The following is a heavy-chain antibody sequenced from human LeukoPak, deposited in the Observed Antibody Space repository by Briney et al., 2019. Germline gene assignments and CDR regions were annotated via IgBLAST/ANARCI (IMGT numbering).Heavy chain of an antibody. Sequence: SETLSLTCTVSGGSISSSTYYWAWVRQPPGKGLEWIGSIYYSGNTNYNPSLKSRVTISVDTSKNQFSLWLSSVTAADTAVYYCTRHQTNNYCSGSPFDYWGQGTLVTVSS. CDR1: GGSISSSTYY. CDR3: TRHQTNNYCSGSPFDY. CDR2: IYYSGNT. D-gene: IGHD3-10*01. V-gene: IGHV4-39*01. J-gene: IGHJ4*02.